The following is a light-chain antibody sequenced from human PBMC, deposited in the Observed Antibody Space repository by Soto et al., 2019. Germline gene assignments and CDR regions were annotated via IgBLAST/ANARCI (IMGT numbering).Light chain of an antibody. J-gene: IGLJ3*02. CDR1: SSDVGGYNY. CDR3: SSYTITSAPWV. V-gene: IGLV2-14*01. Sequence: QSALTQPASVSGSPGQSITISCTGTSSDVGGYNYVSWYQQHPGKAPKLMIYGVSNRPSGLSNRFSGSKSGNTASLTISELQAEDEDDYYCSSYTITSAPWVFGGGTKLTVL. CDR2: GVS.